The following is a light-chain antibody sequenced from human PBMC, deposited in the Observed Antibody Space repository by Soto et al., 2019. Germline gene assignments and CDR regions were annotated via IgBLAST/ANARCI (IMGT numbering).Light chain of an antibody. Sequence: QSVLTQPASVSGSPGQSITISCTGTSSDIGESNYVSWYQQHPGRAPKLMIYGVTNRPSGVSNRFSGSKSGNTASLTISGLQAEDEADYHCSSYTGSSTLVVFGGGTKLTVL. V-gene: IGLV2-14*01. CDR1: SSDIGESNY. J-gene: IGLJ2*01. CDR2: GVT. CDR3: SSYTGSSTLVV.